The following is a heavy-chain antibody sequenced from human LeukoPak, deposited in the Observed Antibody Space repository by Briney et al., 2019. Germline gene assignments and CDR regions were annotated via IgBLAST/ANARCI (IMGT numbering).Heavy chain of an antibody. J-gene: IGHJ6*02. CDR2: IYYSGST. D-gene: IGHD3-3*01. CDR1: GGSISSYY. V-gene: IGHV4-59*01. Sequence: SETLSLTCTVSGGSISSYYWSWIRQPPGKGLEWIGYIYYSGSTNYNPSLKSRVTISVDTSKNQFSLKLSSVTAADTAVYYCARGHLGGFWSGYYTSDLIYYYYGMDVWGQGTTVTVSS. CDR3: ARGHLGGFWSGYYTSDLIYYYYGMDV.